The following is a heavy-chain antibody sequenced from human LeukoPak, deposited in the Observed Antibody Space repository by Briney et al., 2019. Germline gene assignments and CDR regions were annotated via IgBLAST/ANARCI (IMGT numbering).Heavy chain of an antibody. D-gene: IGHD6-13*01. CDR1: GYTLTELS. J-gene: IGHJ4*02. V-gene: IGHV1-24*01. CDR3: ATGPAPFGSWYYFDY. CDR2: FDPEDGET. Sequence: GASVKVSCKVSGYTLTELSMHWVRQAPGKGLERMGGFDPEDGETIYAQKFQGRVTMTEDTSTDTDYMDLSSLRSEDTAVYYCATGPAPFGSWYYFDYWGQGTLVTVSS.